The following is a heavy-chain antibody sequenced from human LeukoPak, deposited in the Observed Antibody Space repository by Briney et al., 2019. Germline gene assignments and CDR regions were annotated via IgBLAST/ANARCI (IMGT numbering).Heavy chain of an antibody. D-gene: IGHD3-22*01. Sequence: SVKVSCKASGYTFTSYGISWVRQAPGQGLEWMGGIIPIFGTANYAQKFQGRVTITADESMSTAYMELSSLRSEDTAVYYCARDPDSSGYYGDAFDIWGQGTMVTVSS. CDR3: ARDPDSSGYYGDAFDI. J-gene: IGHJ3*02. V-gene: IGHV1-69*13. CDR2: IIPIFGTA. CDR1: GYTFTSYG.